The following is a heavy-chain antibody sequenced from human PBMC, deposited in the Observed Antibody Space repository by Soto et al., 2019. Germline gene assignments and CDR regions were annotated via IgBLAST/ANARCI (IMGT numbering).Heavy chain of an antibody. Sequence: ETLSLTCTVSGGSISSYYWSWIRQPPGKGLEWIGYIYYSGSTNYNPSLKSRVTISVDKSKNQFSLKLSSVTAADTAVYYCASLPATSDFDYWGQGTLVTVSS. J-gene: IGHJ4*02. CDR2: IYYSGST. V-gene: IGHV4-59*12. CDR3: ASLPATSDFDY. CDR1: GGSISSYY. D-gene: IGHD2-2*01.